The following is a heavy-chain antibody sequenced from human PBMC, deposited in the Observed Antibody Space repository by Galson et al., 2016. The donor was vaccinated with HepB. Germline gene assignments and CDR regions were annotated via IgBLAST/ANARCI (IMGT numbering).Heavy chain of an antibody. CDR3: ARHEWGGVGSRPGGLDV. Sequence: QSGAEVKKPGESLKISCKGSGYSFPDYYIAWVRQMPGKGLEWMAITSPGDSDTRYSPSFQGQVTISADTSIRTAYLQWSRLNASDTAIYYCARHEWGGVGSRPGGLDVWGQGTPVTVSS. J-gene: IGHJ6*02. D-gene: IGHD6-6*01. V-gene: IGHV5-51*01. CDR2: TSPGDSDT. CDR1: GYSFPDYY.